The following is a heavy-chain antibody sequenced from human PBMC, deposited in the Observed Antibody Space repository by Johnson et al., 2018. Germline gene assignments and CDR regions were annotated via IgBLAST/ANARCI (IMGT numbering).Heavy chain of an antibody. CDR1: GFTFSSYA. D-gene: IGHD1-1*01. CDR2: ISYDGTNK. CDR3: ARGRGTENYYYYYYMDV. V-gene: IGHV3-30-3*01. J-gene: IGHJ6*03. Sequence: VQLVETGGGVVQPGRSLRLSCAASGFTFSSYAMHWVRQAPGKGLEWVAVISYDGTNKYNADSVKGRFTISSDNSKNTLYLQRNSLRAEDTAVYYFARGRGTENYYYYYYMDVWGKGTTVTVSS.